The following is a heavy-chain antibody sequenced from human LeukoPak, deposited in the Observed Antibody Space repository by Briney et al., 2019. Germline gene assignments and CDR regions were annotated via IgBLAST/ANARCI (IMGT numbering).Heavy chain of an antibody. D-gene: IGHD6-19*01. J-gene: IGHJ4*02. Sequence: GGSLRLSCAGSGFTFSRYWMTWVRQAPGKGLEWVANIKQDGSEKYYVDSVKGRITISRDNAKNSLYLQMNSLRVEDTAVYYCARFGAVAGTGYDYWGQGTLVTVSS. V-gene: IGHV3-7*04. CDR1: GFTFSRYW. CDR2: IKQDGSEK. CDR3: ARFGAVAGTGYDY.